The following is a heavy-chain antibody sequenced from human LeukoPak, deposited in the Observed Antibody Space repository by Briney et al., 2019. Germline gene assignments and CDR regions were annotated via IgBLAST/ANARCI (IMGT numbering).Heavy chain of an antibody. Sequence: PSETLSLTCAVYGGSFSGYYWSWIRQPPGKGLEWIGEINHSGSTNYNPSLKSRVTISVDTSKNQFSLKLSSVTAADTAVYYCARGLVSDYGDYVGDYWGQGTLVTVSS. CDR3: ARGLVSDYGDYVGDY. V-gene: IGHV4-34*01. CDR1: GGSFSGYY. D-gene: IGHD4-17*01. CDR2: INHSGST. J-gene: IGHJ4*02.